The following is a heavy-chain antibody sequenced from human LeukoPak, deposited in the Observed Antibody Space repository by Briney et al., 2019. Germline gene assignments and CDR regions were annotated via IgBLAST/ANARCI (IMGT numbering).Heavy chain of an antibody. CDR1: GYTFTSYG. J-gene: IGHJ4*02. V-gene: IGHV1-18*01. CDR3: ARVSPNRVQGDYGLV. D-gene: IGHD4-17*01. Sequence: GASVKVSCKASGYTFTSYGISWVRQAPGQGLEWMGWISAYNGNTNYAQKLQGRVTMTTDTSTSTAYMELRSLRSDDTAVYYCARVSPNRVQGDYGLVWGQGTLVTVSS. CDR2: ISAYNGNT.